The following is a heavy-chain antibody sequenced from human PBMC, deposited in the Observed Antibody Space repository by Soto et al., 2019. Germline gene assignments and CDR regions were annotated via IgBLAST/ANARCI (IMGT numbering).Heavy chain of an antibody. D-gene: IGHD3-22*01. CDR2: IYYSGST. J-gene: IGHJ5*02. V-gene: IGHV4-39*01. Sequence: SETLSLTCTVSGGSISSSSYYWGWIRQPPGKGLEWLGSIYYSGSTYYNPSLKSRVTISVDTSKNQFSLKLSSVTAADTAVYYCARPIVVVRHNWFDPWGQGTLVTVSS. CDR3: ARPIVVVRHNWFDP. CDR1: GGSISSSSYY.